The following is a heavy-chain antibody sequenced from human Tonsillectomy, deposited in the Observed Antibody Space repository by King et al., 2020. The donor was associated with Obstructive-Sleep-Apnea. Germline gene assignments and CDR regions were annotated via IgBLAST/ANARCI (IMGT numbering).Heavy chain of an antibody. CDR2: IYPSDSDT. CDR1: GYSFTRYW. CDR3: ARLGPDGYNYLDY. D-gene: IGHD5-24*01. J-gene: IGHJ4*02. V-gene: IGHV5-51*01. Sequence: VQLVESGAEVKKSGESLTISCTGSGYSFTRYWIGWVRQMPGKGLEWMGIIYPSDSDTRYSPSFQGQVTISADKSISTAYLQWSCLKASDTAMYYCARLGPDGYNYLDYWGQGTLVTVSS.